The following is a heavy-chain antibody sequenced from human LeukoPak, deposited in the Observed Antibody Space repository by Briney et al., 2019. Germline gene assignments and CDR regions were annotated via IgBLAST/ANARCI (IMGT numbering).Heavy chain of an antibody. CDR2: ISAGGST. Sequence: GGSLRLSCAVSGFMFSSFSMSWVRHVPGKGLEWVSTISAGGSTYYADSVRGRFTISRDNSKNTLFLQMNSLRAEDTAIYYCAKRPAAVRGVIPYLDYWGQGTLVTVSS. D-gene: IGHD3-10*02. V-gene: IGHV3-23*01. J-gene: IGHJ4*02. CDR1: GFMFSSFS. CDR3: AKRPAAVRGVIPYLDY.